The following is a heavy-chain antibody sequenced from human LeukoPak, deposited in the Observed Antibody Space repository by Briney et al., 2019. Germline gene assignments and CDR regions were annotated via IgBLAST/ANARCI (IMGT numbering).Heavy chain of an antibody. CDR2: INPNSGGT. Sequence: ASVKVSCKASGYTFTSYYMHWVRQAPGQGLEWMGWINPNSGGTNCAQKFQGRVTMTRDTSISTAYMELSRLRSDDTAVYYCARDLGYSSGWYNANWFDPWGQGTLVTVSS. V-gene: IGHV1-2*02. D-gene: IGHD6-19*01. CDR3: ARDLGYSSGWYNANWFDP. J-gene: IGHJ5*02. CDR1: GYTFTSYY.